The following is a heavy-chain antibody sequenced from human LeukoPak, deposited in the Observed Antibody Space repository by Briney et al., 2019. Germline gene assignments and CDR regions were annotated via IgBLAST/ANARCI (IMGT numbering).Heavy chain of an antibody. D-gene: IGHD4-17*01. CDR2: IYYSGST. Sequence: SETLSLTCTVSGGSISSSSYYWGWIRQPPGKGLEWIGSIYYSGSTYYNPSLKSRVTISVDTSKNQFSLKLSSVTAADTAVYYCAREDYGDYDLLGGPDPWGQGTLVTVSA. J-gene: IGHJ5*02. CDR3: AREDYGDYDLLGGPDP. CDR1: GGSISSSSYY. V-gene: IGHV4-39*07.